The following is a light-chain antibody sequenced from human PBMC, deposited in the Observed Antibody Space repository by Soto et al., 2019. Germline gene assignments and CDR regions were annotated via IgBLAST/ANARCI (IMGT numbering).Light chain of an antibody. CDR1: QSVNNY. CDR3: QQRSSWPRT. CDR2: DAS. Sequence: EIVLTQSPATLSLSPGERATLSCRASQSVNNYLVWYQHKPGQAPRLLIYDASNRATGIPARFSGSGSGTDFTLTISSLEPEDFAVYYCQQRSSWPRTFGPGTKVDIK. V-gene: IGKV3-11*01. J-gene: IGKJ3*01.